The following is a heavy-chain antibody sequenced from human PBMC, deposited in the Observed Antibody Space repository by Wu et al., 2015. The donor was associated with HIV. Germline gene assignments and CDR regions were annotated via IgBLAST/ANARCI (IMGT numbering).Heavy chain of an antibody. CDR2: VIPMFQKP. D-gene: IGHD1-14*01. Sequence: QVQLLQSEAELKRPGSSVEISCKVADESFSNNPIHWVRQVPGQGLEWLGGVIPMFQKPKYSQTFKGRLNIAAEEASSTVFMELRRLTSSDTALYFCARNVPLLGQTWGRGTLGHRLL. CDR1: DESFSNNP. V-gene: IGHV1-69*12. J-gene: IGHJ4*02. CDR3: ARNVPLLGQT.